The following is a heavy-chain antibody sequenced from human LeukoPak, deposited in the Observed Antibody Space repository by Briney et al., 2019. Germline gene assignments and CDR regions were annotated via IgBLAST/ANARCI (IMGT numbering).Heavy chain of an antibody. CDR2: INPNSGDT. D-gene: IGHD3-22*01. V-gene: IGHV1-2*02. CDR1: GYTFTGYF. J-gene: IGHJ3*02. CDR3: ARGRSSGTSYAAFNI. Sequence: GASVKVSCKASGYTFTGYFMHWVRQAPGQGLEWMGWINPNSGDTSYAQKFQGRVTMTRDTSVSTANMELSSLTSDDTALYYCARGRSSGTSYAAFNIWGQGTMVTVSS.